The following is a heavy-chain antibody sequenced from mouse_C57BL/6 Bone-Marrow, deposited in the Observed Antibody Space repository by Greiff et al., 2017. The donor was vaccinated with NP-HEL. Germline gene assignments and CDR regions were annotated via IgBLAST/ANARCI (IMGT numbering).Heavy chain of an antibody. CDR3: ARGRYGNYVYAMDY. J-gene: IGHJ4*01. Sequence: EVQLQQSGPVLVKPGASVKMSCKASGYTFTDYYMNWVKQSHGKSLEWIGVINPYNGGTSYNQKFKGKATLTVDKSSSTAYMELNSLTSDDSAVYYCARGRYGNYVYAMDYWGQGTSVTVSS. V-gene: IGHV1-19*01. CDR1: GYTFTDYY. D-gene: IGHD2-10*02. CDR2: INPYNGGT.